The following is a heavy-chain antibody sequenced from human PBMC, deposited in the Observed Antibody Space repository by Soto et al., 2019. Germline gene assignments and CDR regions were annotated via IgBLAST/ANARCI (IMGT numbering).Heavy chain of an antibody. D-gene: IGHD5-12*01. CDR2: ISYDGSYK. V-gene: IGHV3-30*18. J-gene: IGHJ4*02. CDR3: AKEGSVVATTPDFDY. Sequence: QVQLVESGGGVVQPGRSLRLSCAASGFTFSSYGMHWVRQAPGKGLEWVAVISYDGSYKYYADSMKGRVTISREHSKNTLYVQMNSLRAEDTAVYYCAKEGSVVATTPDFDYWGQGTLVTVSS. CDR1: GFTFSSYG.